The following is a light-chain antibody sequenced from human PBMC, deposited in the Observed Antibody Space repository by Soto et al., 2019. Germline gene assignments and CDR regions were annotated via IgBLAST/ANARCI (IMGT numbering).Light chain of an antibody. V-gene: IGKV3-20*01. CDR1: QSVSNNY. Sequence: EIVLTQSPGTLSLSPGERATLSCRASQSVSNNYLAWYQRKPGQAPRLLIYGASTRATGIADRFSGGGSGTDFTLTISRLEPEDFAVYYCQQYDIWPRTFGQGTKVDI. J-gene: IGKJ1*01. CDR2: GAS. CDR3: QQYDIWPRT.